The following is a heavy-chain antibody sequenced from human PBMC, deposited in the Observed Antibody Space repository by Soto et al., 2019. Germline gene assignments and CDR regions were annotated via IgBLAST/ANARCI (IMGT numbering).Heavy chain of an antibody. D-gene: IGHD1-7*01. V-gene: IGHV4-4*03. CDR2: IYHSGST. CDR3: ARDKWVEITGTTGGIDY. CDR1: GGSISSSNW. Sequence: PETLSLTCAVSGGSISSSNWWSWVRQPPGKGLEWIGEIYHSGSTNYNPSLKSRVTISVDKSKNQFSLKLSSVTAADTAVYYCARDKWVEITGTTGGIDYWGQGTLVTVSS. J-gene: IGHJ4*02.